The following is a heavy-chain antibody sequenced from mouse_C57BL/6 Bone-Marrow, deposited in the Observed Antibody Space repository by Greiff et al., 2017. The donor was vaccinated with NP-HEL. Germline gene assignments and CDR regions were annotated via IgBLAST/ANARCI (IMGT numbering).Heavy chain of an antibody. CDR2: INPYNGGT. V-gene: IGHV1-19*01. J-gene: IGHJ4*01. Sequence: VQLQQSGPVLVKPGASVKMSCKASGYTFTDYYMNWVKQSHGKSLEWIGVINPYNGGTSYNQKFKGKATLTVDKSSSTAYMELNSLTSEDSAVYYCARGTYDGYCYAMDYWGQGTSVTVSS. CDR3: ARGTYDGYCYAMDY. D-gene: IGHD2-3*01. CDR1: GYTFTDYY.